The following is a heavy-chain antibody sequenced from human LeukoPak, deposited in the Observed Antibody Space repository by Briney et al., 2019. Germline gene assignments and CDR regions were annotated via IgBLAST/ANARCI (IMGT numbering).Heavy chain of an antibody. D-gene: IGHD2-15*01. CDR2: INHGGST. Sequence: SETLSLTCAVYGGSFSAYYWSWIRQPPGKGLEWIGEINHGGSTNYNPSLKSRVTISIDTSKNQFSLKLSSVTAADTAVYYCARKCGGGSCYNYWGQGTLVTVSS. V-gene: IGHV4-34*01. CDR3: ARKCGGGSCYNY. CDR1: GGSFSAYY. J-gene: IGHJ4*02.